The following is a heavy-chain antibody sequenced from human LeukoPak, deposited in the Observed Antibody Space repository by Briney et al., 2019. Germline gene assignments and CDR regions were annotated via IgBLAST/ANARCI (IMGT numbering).Heavy chain of an antibody. CDR2: IKQDGSEK. CDR3: ARKSGGLSQSYYYYMDV. CDR1: GFTFSSYA. V-gene: IGHV3-7*01. J-gene: IGHJ6*03. Sequence: GGSLRLSCAASGFTFSSYAMSWVRQAPGKGLEWVANIKQDGSEKYYVDSVKGRFTISRDNAKNSLYLQMNSLRAEDTAVYYCARKSGGLSQSYYYYMDVWGKGTTVTVSS. D-gene: IGHD3-10*01.